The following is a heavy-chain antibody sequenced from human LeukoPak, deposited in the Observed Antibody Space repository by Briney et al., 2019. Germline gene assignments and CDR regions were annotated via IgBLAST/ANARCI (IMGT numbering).Heavy chain of an antibody. CDR3: ARDRTYCGGDCYSGAYYYYYYYMDV. Sequence: ASVNVSCTASGYTFTGYYMHWVRQAPGQGLEWMGWINPNSGGTNYAQKFQGRVTMTRDTSISTAYMELSRLRSDDTAVYYCARDRTYCGGDCYSGAYYYYYYYMDVWGKGTTVTVSS. CDR2: INPNSGGT. J-gene: IGHJ6*03. CDR1: GYTFTGYY. V-gene: IGHV1-2*02. D-gene: IGHD2-21*02.